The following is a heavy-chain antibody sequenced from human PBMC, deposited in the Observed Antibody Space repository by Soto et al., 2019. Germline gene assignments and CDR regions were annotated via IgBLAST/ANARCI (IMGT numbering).Heavy chain of an antibody. D-gene: IGHD3-22*01. CDR1: GFTIRSYC. CDR2: TWYDGSNK. CDR3: ARDRYYDSSGYTFDY. V-gene: IGHV3-33*01. J-gene: IGHJ4*02. Sequence: PGGLLSLACAASGFTIRSYCMHWVRRAPGKGLEWVAVTWYDGSNKYYADSVKGRFTISRDNSKNTLYLQMNSLRAEDTAVYYCARDRYYDSSGYTFDYWGQGTLVTVSS.